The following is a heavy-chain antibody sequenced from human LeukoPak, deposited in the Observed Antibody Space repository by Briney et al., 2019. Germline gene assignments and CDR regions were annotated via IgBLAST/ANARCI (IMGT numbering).Heavy chain of an antibody. CDR1: GVSLTNYY. CDR3: VRGGSSSWPYYYYYMDV. Sequence: KPSETLSLTCTVSGVSLTNYYWSWIRQPPGKGLEWIGHSYYSGITNYNPSLKSRVTISVDTSKNQFSLRLSSVTAADTAVYYCVRGGSSSWPYYYYYMDVWGKGTTVTVSS. J-gene: IGHJ6*03. CDR2: SYYSGIT. V-gene: IGHV4-59*01. D-gene: IGHD6-13*01.